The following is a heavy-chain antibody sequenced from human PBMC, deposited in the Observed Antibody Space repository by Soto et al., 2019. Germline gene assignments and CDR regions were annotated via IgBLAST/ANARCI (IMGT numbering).Heavy chain of an antibody. D-gene: IGHD4-17*01. CDR1: GGTFSSYA. J-gene: IGHJ6*02. Sequence: SVKVSCKASGGTFSSYAISWVRQAPGQGLEWMGGIIPIFGTANYAQKFQGRVTITADESTSTAYMELSSLRAEDTAVYYCASVGTTATTTGYYGMDFWGQGTTVTVSS. CDR2: IIPIFGTA. CDR3: ASVGTTATTTGYYGMDF. V-gene: IGHV1-69*13.